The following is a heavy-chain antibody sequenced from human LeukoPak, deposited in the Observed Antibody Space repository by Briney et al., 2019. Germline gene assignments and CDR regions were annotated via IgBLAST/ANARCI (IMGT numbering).Heavy chain of an antibody. CDR3: VKDSSGWYRGWFDP. V-gene: IGHV3-48*03. Sequence: GGSLRLSCAASGFTFSSYEMNWVRQAPGKGLEWVSYISSSGSTIYYADSVKGRFTISRDNSKNTLYLQMSSLRAEDTAVYYCVKDSSGWYRGWFDPWGQGTLVTVSS. J-gene: IGHJ5*02. CDR1: GFTFSSYE. D-gene: IGHD6-19*01. CDR2: ISSSGSTI.